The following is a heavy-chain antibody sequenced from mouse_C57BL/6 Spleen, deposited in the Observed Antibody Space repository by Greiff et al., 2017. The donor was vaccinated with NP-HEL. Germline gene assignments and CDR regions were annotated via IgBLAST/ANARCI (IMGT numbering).Heavy chain of an antibody. Sequence: EVQLQESGAELVRPGASVKLSCTASGFNIKDDYMHWVKQRPEQGLEWIGWIDPENGDTEYASKFQGKATITADTSSNTAYLQLSSLTSEDTAVYYCTITYGITTVVATRAMDYWGQGTSVTVSS. J-gene: IGHJ4*01. D-gene: IGHD1-1*01. CDR3: TITYGITTVVATRAMDY. CDR1: GFNIKDDY. CDR2: IDPENGDT. V-gene: IGHV14-4*01.